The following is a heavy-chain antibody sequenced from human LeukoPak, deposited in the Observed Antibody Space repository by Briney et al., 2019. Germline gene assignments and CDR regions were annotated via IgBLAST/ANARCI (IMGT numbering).Heavy chain of an antibody. CDR3: VRDRRSANYVWGKRLDY. Sequence: PGGSLRLSCAASGFTFSSYSMNWVRQAPGKGLEWFSYISGSGSTIHYADSVKGRFTISRDNAKNSLYLQMNSLRAEDTAVYYCVRDRRSANYVWGKRLDYWGQGTLVTVSS. V-gene: IGHV3-48*04. CDR1: GFTFSSYS. CDR2: ISGSGSTI. J-gene: IGHJ4*02. D-gene: IGHD3-16*01.